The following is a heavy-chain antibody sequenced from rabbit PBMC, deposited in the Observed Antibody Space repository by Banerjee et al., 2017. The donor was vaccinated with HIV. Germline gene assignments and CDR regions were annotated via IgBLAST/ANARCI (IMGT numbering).Heavy chain of an antibody. CDR3: ARDLPISGGYSFDL. CDR2: IGTASSGTT. CDR1: GFSFSSNYW. Sequence: QEQLEESGGDLVKPEGSLTLTCTASGFSFSSNYWICWVRQAPGKGLEWIACIGTASSGTTYYASWAKGRFTISKTSSTTVTLQMTSLTAADTATYFCARDLPISGGYSFDLWGQGTLVTVS. J-gene: IGHJ4*01. D-gene: IGHD1-1*01. V-gene: IGHV1S45*01.